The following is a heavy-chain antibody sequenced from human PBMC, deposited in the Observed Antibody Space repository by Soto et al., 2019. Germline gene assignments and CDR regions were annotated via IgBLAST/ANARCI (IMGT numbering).Heavy chain of an antibody. D-gene: IGHD3-22*01. J-gene: IGHJ6*02. Sequence: PGGSLRLSCAASGFTFDDYAMHWVRQAPGKGLEWVAVIWYDGSNKYYADSVKGRFTISRDNSKNTLYLQMNSLRAEDTAVYYCARDLRYYYDSSGSLDVWGQGTTVTVSS. V-gene: IGHV3-33*08. CDR2: IWYDGSNK. CDR3: ARDLRYYYDSSGSLDV. CDR1: GFTFDDYA.